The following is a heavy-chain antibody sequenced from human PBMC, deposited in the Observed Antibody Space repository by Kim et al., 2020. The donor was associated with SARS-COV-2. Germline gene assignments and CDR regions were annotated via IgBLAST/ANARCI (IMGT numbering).Heavy chain of an antibody. Sequence: GGSLRLSCAASGFTFSSYAMSWVRQAPGKGLEWVSAISGSGGSTYYADSVKGRFTISRDNSKNTLYLQMNSLRAEDTAVYYCAKPPRQFCSSTSCYQGAHELYYYYGMDVWGQGTTVTVSS. CDR3: AKPPRQFCSSTSCYQGAHELYYYYGMDV. V-gene: IGHV3-23*01. CDR2: ISGSGGST. CDR1: GFTFSSYA. D-gene: IGHD2-2*01. J-gene: IGHJ6*02.